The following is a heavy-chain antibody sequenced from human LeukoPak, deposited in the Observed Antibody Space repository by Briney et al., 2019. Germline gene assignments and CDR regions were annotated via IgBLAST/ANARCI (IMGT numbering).Heavy chain of an antibody. V-gene: IGHV4-39*07. CDR1: GGSISSSSYY. CDR3: ARDLPSARMLYSGYDTTPYYFDY. D-gene: IGHD5-12*01. J-gene: IGHJ4*02. CDR2: IYYSGST. Sequence: SETLSLTCTVSGGSISSSSYYWGWIRQPPGKGLEWIGSIYYSGSTYYNPSLKSRVTISVDTSKNQFSLKLSSVTAADTAVYYCARDLPSARMLYSGYDTTPYYFDYWGQGTLVTVSS.